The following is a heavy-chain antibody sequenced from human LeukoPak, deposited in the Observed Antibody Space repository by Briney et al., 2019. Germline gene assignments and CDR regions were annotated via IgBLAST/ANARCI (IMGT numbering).Heavy chain of an antibody. CDR1: GFTLSSYW. J-gene: IGHJ3*02. CDR2: IKEDGSEK. V-gene: IGHV3-7*01. D-gene: IGHD3-10*01. Sequence: PGGSLRLSCAASGFTLSSYWMSWVRQAPGKGLEWVANIKEDGSEKYYVDSVEGRFTISRDNAKNSLYLHMSSLTAEDTAMYYCARDWVAGVPFDAFDIWGQGTMVSVSS. CDR3: ARDWVAGVPFDAFDI.